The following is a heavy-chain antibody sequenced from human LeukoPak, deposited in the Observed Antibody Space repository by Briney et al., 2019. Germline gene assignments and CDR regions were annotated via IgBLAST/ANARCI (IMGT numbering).Heavy chain of an antibody. CDR3: ATHYCSSTSCPYYFDY. J-gene: IGHJ4*02. V-gene: IGHV4-34*01. CDR2: INHSGST. Sequence: PSETLSLTCAVYGGSFSGYYWSWIRQPPGKGLEWIGEINHSGSTNYNPSLKSRVTISVDTSKNQFSLKLSSVTAADTAVYYCATHYCSSTSCPYYFDYWGQGTLVTVSS. CDR1: GGSFSGYY. D-gene: IGHD2-2*01.